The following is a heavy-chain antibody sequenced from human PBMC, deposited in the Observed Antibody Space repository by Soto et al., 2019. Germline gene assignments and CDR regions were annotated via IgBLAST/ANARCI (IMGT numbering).Heavy chain of an antibody. CDR2: ISASGGST. J-gene: IGHJ4*02. CDR3: AKAGDHSYFYY. V-gene: IGHV3-23*01. CDR1: GFTFSSYA. Sequence: PGGSLRLSCAASGFTFSSYAMNWVRQAPGKGLEWVSAISASGGSTYYADSVKGRFTISRDNSKNTLYLQMNSLRAEATAVYYCAKAGDHSYFYYWGQGTLVTVSS. D-gene: IGHD3-10*01.